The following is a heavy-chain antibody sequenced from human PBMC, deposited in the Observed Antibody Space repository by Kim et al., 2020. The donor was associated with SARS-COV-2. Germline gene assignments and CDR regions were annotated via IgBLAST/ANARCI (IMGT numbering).Heavy chain of an antibody. J-gene: IGHJ1*01. Sequence: SETLSLTCTVSGGSISDKIFYWGWIRQPPGMGLEWIGSIHYRGDTQYNPSLETRLTMSVDTSRNQFSLMLTSVTAADTAFYYCTGPPLDWGQGTHVTV. D-gene: IGHD6-13*01. CDR3: TGPPLD. CDR1: GGSISDKIFY. CDR2: IHYRGDT. V-gene: IGHV4-39*01.